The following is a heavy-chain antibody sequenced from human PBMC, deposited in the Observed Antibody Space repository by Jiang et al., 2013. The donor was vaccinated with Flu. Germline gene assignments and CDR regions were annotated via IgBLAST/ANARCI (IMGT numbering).Heavy chain of an antibody. V-gene: IGHV4-39*01. CDR1: GGSISSSSYY. CDR2: IYYSGST. J-gene: IGHJ4*02. CDR3: ARRCRWGDSSEDYFDY. D-gene: IGHD3-22*01. Sequence: GPGLVKPSETLSLTCTVSGGSISSSSYYWGWIRQPPGKGLEWIGSIYYSGSTYYNPSLKSRVTISVDTSKNQFSLKLSSVTATDTAVYYCARRCRWGDSSEDYFDYWGQGTLVTVSS.